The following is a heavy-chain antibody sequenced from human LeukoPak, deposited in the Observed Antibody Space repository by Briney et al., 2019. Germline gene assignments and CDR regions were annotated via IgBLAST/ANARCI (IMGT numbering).Heavy chain of an antibody. CDR3: ARDRPPGSETYRLDY. CDR2: IYTDGSP. CDR1: GASISNFY. D-gene: IGHD3-10*01. Sequence: PPETLPLTCTVSGASISNFYWSWIRQPAGKGLEWIGRIYTDGSPRYNPSLKSRITMSIDTSKNQFSLKLTSVTAADTAVYYCARDRPPGSETYRLDYWGQGTLVTVSS. V-gene: IGHV4-4*07. J-gene: IGHJ4*02.